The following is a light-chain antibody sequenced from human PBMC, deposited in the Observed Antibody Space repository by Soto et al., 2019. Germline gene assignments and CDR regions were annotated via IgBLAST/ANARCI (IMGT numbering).Light chain of an antibody. CDR1: SSNIGAGYD. CDR2: GNS. Sequence: QSVLTQPPSVSGAPGQRVTISCTGSSSNIGAGYDVHWYQQLPGTAPKLLIYGNSNRPSGVPDRFSGSKSGTSASLAITGLQAMDEADYYRQSYDSSLSGWVFGGGTKLTVL. J-gene: IGLJ3*02. CDR3: QSYDSSLSGWV. V-gene: IGLV1-40*01.